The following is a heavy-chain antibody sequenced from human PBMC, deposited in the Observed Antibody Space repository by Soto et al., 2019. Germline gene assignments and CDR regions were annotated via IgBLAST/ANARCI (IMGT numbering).Heavy chain of an antibody. CDR3: AREYSYGLLVWFDP. CDR2: INSDGSST. CDR1: GFTFSSYW. V-gene: IGHV3-74*01. J-gene: IGHJ5*02. Sequence: QPGGSLRLSCAASGFTFSSYWMHWVRQAPGKGLVWVSRINSDGSSTSYADSVKGRFTISRDNAKNTLYLQMNSLRAEDTAVYYCAREYSYGLLVWFDPWGQGTLVTVSS. D-gene: IGHD5-18*01.